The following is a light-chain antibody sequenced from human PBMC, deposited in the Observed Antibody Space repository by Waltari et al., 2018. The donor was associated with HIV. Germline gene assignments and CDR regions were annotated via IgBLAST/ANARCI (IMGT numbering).Light chain of an antibody. Sequence: YELRQPPSVSVSPGQTATITCYGATLPKRTAYWYQQKSGQAPLLVIYDDNKRPSGIPDRFSGSTSGTMATLTVSRAQVEDEGDYYCYSTDTTGYERVFGGGTKLTVL. V-gene: IGLV3-10*01. CDR3: YSTDTTGYERV. CDR2: DDN. J-gene: IGLJ3*02. CDR1: TLPKRT.